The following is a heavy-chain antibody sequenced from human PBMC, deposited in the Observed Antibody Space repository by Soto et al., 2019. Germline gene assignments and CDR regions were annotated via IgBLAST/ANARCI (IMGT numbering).Heavy chain of an antibody. CDR2: ISGSGGST. CDR1: GFTFSSYA. J-gene: IGHJ6*03. V-gene: IGHV3-23*01. CDR3: AKDYRDIVLRVSAYYYYMDV. D-gene: IGHD2-8*01. Sequence: GGSLRLSCAASGFTFSSYAMSWVRQAPGKGLEWVSAISGSGGSTYYADSVKGRFTISRDNSKNTLYLQMNSLRAEDTAVYYCAKDYRDIVLRVSAYYYYMDVWGKGTTVTVSS.